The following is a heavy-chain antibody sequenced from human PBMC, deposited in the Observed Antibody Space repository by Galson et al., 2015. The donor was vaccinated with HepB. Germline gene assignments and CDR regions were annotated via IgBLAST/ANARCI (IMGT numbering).Heavy chain of an antibody. CDR1: GGTFNSHG. CDR2: IFPVFGTT. J-gene: IGHJ4*02. Sequence: SVKVSCKASGGTFNSHGFSWVRQAPGQGLEYMGQIFPVFGTTNYPQKFQGRVTLTADESTRTASLELSSLRSEDTAVYYCAAMTTLTGGFDCWGQGTLVIVSS. V-gene: IGHV1-69*13. CDR3: AAMTTLTGGFDC. D-gene: IGHD4-11*01.